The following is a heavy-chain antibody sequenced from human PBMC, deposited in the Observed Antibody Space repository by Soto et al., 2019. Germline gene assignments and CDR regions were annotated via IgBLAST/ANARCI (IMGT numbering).Heavy chain of an antibody. J-gene: IGHJ4*02. Sequence: GGSLRLSCAASGFTFSSYSMNWVRQAPGKGLEWVSSISSSSSYIYYADSVKGRFTISRDNAKNSLYLQMNSLRAEDTDVYYCARDLYSSSARYFDYWGQETLVTVSS. D-gene: IGHD6-6*01. CDR3: ARDLYSSSARYFDY. CDR1: GFTFSSYS. V-gene: IGHV3-21*01. CDR2: ISSSSSYI.